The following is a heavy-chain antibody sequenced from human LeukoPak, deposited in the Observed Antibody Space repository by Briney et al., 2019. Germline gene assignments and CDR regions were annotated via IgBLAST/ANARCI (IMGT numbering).Heavy chain of an antibody. D-gene: IGHD4-11*01. J-gene: IGHJ5*02. Sequence: ASVKVSCKASGYTFTSYGISWVRQAPGQGLEWMGWINPNSGGTNYAQKFQGRVTMTRDTSISTAYMELSRLRSDDTAVYYCARGPGMTSVGWFDPWGQGTLVTVSS. CDR3: ARGPGMTSVGWFDP. CDR1: GYTFTSYG. CDR2: INPNSGGT. V-gene: IGHV1-2*02.